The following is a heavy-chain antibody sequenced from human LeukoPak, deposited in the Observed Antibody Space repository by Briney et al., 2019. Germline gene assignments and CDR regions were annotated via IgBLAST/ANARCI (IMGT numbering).Heavy chain of an antibody. CDR1: GGSISSGDYY. V-gene: IGHV4-30-4*08. D-gene: IGHD2-2*01. CDR2: IYYSGST. CDR3: ARAAVVPAADNWFDP. Sequence: SQTLSLTCTVSGGSISSGDYYWSWIRQPPGKGLEWIGYIYYSGSTYYSPSLKSRVTISVDTSKNQFSLKLSSVTAADTAVYYCARAAVVPAADNWFDPWGQGTLVTVSS. J-gene: IGHJ5*02.